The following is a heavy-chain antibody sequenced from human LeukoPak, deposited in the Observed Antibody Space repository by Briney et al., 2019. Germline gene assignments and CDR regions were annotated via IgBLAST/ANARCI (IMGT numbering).Heavy chain of an antibody. J-gene: IGHJ4*02. CDR2: INHSGST. V-gene: IGHV4-34*01. CDR1: GGSFSGYY. Sequence: SETLSLTCTVYGGSFSGYYWSWIRQPPGKGLEWIGEINHSGSTNYNPSLKCRVTISVDTSKNQFSLKLSSVTAADTAVYYCARARDYARWYFDYWGQGTLVTVSS. CDR3: ARARDYARWYFDY. D-gene: IGHD4-17*01.